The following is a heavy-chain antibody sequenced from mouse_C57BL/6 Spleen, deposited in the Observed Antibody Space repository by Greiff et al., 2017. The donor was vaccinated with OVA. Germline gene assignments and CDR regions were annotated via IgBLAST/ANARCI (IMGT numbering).Heavy chain of an antibody. CDR1: GYTFTDHT. Sequence: VKLQQSDAELVKPGASVKISCKVSGYTFTDHTIHWMKQRPEQGLEWIGYIYPRDGSTKYNEKFKGKATLTADKSSSTAYMQLNSLSSEDSAVYFCAPTVVATDYAMDYWGQGTSVTVSS. D-gene: IGHD1-1*01. CDR3: APTVVATDYAMDY. V-gene: IGHV1-78*01. CDR2: IYPRDGST. J-gene: IGHJ4*01.